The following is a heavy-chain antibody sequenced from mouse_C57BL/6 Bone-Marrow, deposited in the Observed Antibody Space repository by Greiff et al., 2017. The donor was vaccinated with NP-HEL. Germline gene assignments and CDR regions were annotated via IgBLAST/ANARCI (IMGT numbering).Heavy chain of an antibody. CDR1: GYTFTSYT. V-gene: IGHV1-4*01. Sequence: LQESGAELARPGASVKMSCKASGYTFTSYTMHWVKQRPGQGLEWIGYINPSSGYTKYNQKFKDKATLTADKSSSTAYMQLSSLTSEDSAVYYCAREWLRLVGGFAYWGQGTLVTVSA. D-gene: IGHD3-2*02. CDR2: INPSSGYT. CDR3: AREWLRLVGGFAY. J-gene: IGHJ3*01.